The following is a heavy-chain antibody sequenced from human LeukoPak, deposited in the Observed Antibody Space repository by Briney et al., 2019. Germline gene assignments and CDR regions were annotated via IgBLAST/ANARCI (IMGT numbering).Heavy chain of an antibody. CDR1: GYSISSGYY. CDR2: IYHSGST. J-gene: IGHJ6*03. V-gene: IGHV4-38-2*02. D-gene: IGHD3-3*01. CDR3: ARLTYYDFWSGSDYYYMDV. Sequence: SETLSLTCTVSGYSISSGYYWGWIRQPPGKGLEWIGSIYHSGSTYYNPSLKSRVTISVDTSKNQFSLKLSSVTAADTAVYYCARLTYYDFWSGSDYYYMDVWGKGTTVTVSS.